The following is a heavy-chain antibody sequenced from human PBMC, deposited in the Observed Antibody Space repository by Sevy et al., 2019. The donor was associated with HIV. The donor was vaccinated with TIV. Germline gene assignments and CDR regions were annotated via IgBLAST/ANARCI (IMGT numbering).Heavy chain of an antibody. J-gene: IGHJ5*02. V-gene: IGHV3-21*01. D-gene: IGHD1-26*01. CDR1: GFTFSSYS. Sequence: GGSLRLSCAASGFTFSSYSMNWVRQAPGKGLEWVSSISSSSSYIYYADSVKGRFTISRDNAKNSLYLQMNSLRAEDTAVYYCASRIVGATPWWLDPWGQGTLVTVSS. CDR3: ASRIVGATPWWLDP. CDR2: ISSSSSYI.